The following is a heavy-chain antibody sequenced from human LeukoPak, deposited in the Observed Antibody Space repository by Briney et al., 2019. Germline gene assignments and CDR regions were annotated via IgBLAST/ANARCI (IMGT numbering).Heavy chain of an antibody. CDR2: ISGNSGNT. Sequence: GGSLRLSCAASGFTFSSYAMSWVRQAPGMGLEWVSAISGNSGNTHYADSVKGRFTISRDNSKNTLYLQMNSLRAEDTAIYYYAKPARVGAVDYWGQGTLVTVSS. J-gene: IGHJ4*02. CDR3: AKPARVGAVDY. D-gene: IGHD6-13*01. CDR1: GFTFSSYA. V-gene: IGHV3-23*01.